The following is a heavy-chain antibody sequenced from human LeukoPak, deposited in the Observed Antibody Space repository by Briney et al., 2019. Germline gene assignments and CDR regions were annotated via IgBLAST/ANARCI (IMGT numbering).Heavy chain of an antibody. D-gene: IGHD1-26*01. Sequence: ASETLSLTCTVSGGSISSGGYYWSWIRQPPGKGLEWIGSIYYSGSTYYNPSLKSRVTISVDTSKNQFSLKLSSVTAADTAVYYCAKARYSGSYYDYWGQGTLVTVSS. J-gene: IGHJ4*02. CDR2: IYYSGST. CDR1: GGSISSGGYY. CDR3: AKARYSGSYYDY. V-gene: IGHV4-39*01.